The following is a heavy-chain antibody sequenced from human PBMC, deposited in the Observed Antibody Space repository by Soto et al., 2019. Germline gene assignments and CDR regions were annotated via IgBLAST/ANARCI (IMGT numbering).Heavy chain of an antibody. CDR3: ARGRGNEDPY. V-gene: IGHV4-34*01. CDR1: GRSLCCYY. D-gene: IGHD1-1*01. J-gene: IGHJ4*02. Sequence: SETLRRTCAVYGRSLCCYYWRWIRQPRRKEMERFGGNNHSGSTKHNPSLKSRVTISVDTSKNQFSLKLSSVTAADTAVYYCARGRGNEDPYWGLGSLVTVS. CDR2: NNHSGST.